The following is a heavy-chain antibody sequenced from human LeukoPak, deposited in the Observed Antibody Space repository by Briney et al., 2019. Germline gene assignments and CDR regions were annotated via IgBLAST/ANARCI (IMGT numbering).Heavy chain of an antibody. D-gene: IGHD3-10*01. J-gene: IGHJ4*02. CDR3: AHKGRGSGRYTM. Sequence: SPTLVKRTQTHRLTFAFSGFAHSTSGGVVGWIRQPPGKALEWLALIYWNDDKSYSPSLKSRLTVTKDTSKNQVVLTMTNMDPGDTPTYYWAHKGRGSGRYTMWGQGTLVTVFS. CDR1: GFAHSTSGGV. CDR2: IYWNDDK. V-gene: IGHV2-5*01.